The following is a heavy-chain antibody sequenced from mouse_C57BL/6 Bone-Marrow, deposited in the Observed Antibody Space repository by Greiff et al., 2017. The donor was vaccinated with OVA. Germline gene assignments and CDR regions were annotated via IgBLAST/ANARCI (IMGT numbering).Heavy chain of an antibody. V-gene: IGHV2-2*01. CDR2: IWSGGST. CDR3: ARKRRYYAMDY. Sequence: QVQLQQSGPGLVKPSQRLSITCTVSGFSLTSYGVHWVRQSPGTGLEWLGVIWSGGSTAYNAAFISRLSLSKDNSKSQVFFKMNSLQAYDTAIYYSARKRRYYAMDYWGQGTSVTVSS. CDR1: GFSLTSYG. J-gene: IGHJ4*01.